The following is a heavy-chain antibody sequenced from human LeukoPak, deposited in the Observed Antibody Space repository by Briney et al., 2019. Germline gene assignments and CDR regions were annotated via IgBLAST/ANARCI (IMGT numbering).Heavy chain of an antibody. CDR3: AKDEGVVVPAALDY. D-gene: IGHD2-2*01. CDR2: ISYDGSNK. J-gene: IGHJ4*02. CDR1: GFSFSRYS. V-gene: IGHV3-30*18. Sequence: PGGSLRLSCTASGFSFSRYSMNWVRQAPGKGLEWVAVISYDGSNKYYADSVKGRFTISRDNSKNTLYLQMNSLRAEDTAVYYCAKDEGVVVPAALDYWGQGTLVTVSS.